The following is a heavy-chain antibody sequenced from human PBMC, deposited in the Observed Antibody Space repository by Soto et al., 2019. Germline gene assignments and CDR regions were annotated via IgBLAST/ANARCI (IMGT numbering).Heavy chain of an antibody. CDR1: GFTFSSYG. J-gene: IGHJ6*02. Sequence: GGSLRLSCAASGFTFSSYGMHWVRQAPGKGLEWVAVISYDGSNKYYADSVKGRFTISRDNAKNSLYLQMNSLRAEDTAVYYCARDRKVAGSGGYYYYYGMDVWGQGTTVTVSS. CDR2: ISYDGSNK. V-gene: IGHV3-30*03. CDR3: ARDRKVAGSGGYYYYYGMDV. D-gene: IGHD6-19*01.